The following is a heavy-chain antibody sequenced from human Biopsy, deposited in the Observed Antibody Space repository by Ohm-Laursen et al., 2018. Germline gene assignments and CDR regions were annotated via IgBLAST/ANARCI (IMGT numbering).Heavy chain of an antibody. D-gene: IGHD6-13*01. CDR1: GYPFSNYY. CDR2: INPNSGDT. J-gene: IGHJ4*02. CDR3: ARMEQPHDY. Sequence: SSVKVSCKASGYPFSNYYLFWARQAPGQGLEWMGRINPNSGDTVFARNFQGRVTMTRDTAISTVYMDLRNLRPDDTAVYFCARMEQPHDYWGQGTLVTASS. V-gene: IGHV1-2*06.